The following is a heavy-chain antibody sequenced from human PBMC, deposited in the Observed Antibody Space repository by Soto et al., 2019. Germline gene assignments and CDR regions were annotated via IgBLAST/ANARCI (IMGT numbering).Heavy chain of an antibody. J-gene: IGHJ3*02. Sequence: GESLKISCKGSGYSFTSYWIGWVRQMPGKGLEWMGIIYPGDSDTRYSPSFQGQVTISADKSISTAYLQWSSLKASDTAMYYCARQGHPYSYGFGAFDIWGQGTMVTVSS. CDR2: IYPGDSDT. V-gene: IGHV5-51*01. CDR3: ARQGHPYSYGFGAFDI. CDR1: GYSFTSYW. D-gene: IGHD5-18*01.